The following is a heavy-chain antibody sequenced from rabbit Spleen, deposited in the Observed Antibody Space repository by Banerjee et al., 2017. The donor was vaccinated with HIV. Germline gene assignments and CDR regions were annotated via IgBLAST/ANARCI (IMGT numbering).Heavy chain of an antibody. CDR1: GFTLSSYY. D-gene: IGHD1-1*01. Sequence: HLKESGGGLVQPGGSLKLSCTASGFTLSSYYMNWVRQAPGKGLEWIGYIDPVFGITYYANWVNGRFTISSHNAQNTLYLQLHSLTAADTATYFCARDTSSSFSSYGMDLWGQGTLVTVS. CDR2: IDPVFGIT. CDR3: ARDTSSSFSSYGMDL. V-gene: IGHV1S7*01. J-gene: IGHJ6*01.